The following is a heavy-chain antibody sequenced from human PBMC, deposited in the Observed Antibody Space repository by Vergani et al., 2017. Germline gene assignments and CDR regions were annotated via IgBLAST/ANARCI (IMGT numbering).Heavy chain of an antibody. Sequence: QVQLQESGPGLVKPSETLSLTCTVSGGSISSSSYYWGWIRQPPGKGLEWIGSIYYSGSTYYNPSLKSRVTISVDTSKNQFSLKLSSVTAADTAVYYCARVQHYYDRRGYYYYYYGMDVWGQGTTVTVSS. CDR3: ARVQHYYDRRGYYYYYYGMDV. D-gene: IGHD3-22*01. CDR2: IYYSGST. V-gene: IGHV4-39*07. CDR1: GGSISSSSYY. J-gene: IGHJ6*02.